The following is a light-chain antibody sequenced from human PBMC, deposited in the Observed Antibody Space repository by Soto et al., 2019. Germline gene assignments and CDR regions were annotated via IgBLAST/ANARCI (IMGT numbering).Light chain of an antibody. J-gene: IGKJ5*01. CDR3: QQANSFPSIT. V-gene: IGKV1-12*02. Sequence: DIQMTQYRSSVRASLGESVTSTCRASQGISSWLAWYQQKPGKAPKLLIYAASSLQSGVPSRFSGSGSGTDFTLTICSLQTEDFATYYCQQANSFPSITFGQGTRLEIK. CDR1: QGISSW. CDR2: AAS.